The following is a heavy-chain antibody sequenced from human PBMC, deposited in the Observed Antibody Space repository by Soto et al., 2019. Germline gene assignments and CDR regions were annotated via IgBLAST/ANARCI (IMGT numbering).Heavy chain of an antibody. CDR3: AKTRGAMIYAISVYGMDV. J-gene: IGHJ6*01. CDR1: GFSFSSFA. Sequence: EVQLLESGGGFIHPGGSLRLSCAASGFSFSSFAMNWVRQAPGKGLEWVSIISGSADSTFYADFVKGRFTISRDNSKSTLYLQINSLRAEDTAVYYCAKTRGAMIYAISVYGMDVW. D-gene: IGHD2-8*01. CDR2: ISGSADST. V-gene: IGHV3-23*01.